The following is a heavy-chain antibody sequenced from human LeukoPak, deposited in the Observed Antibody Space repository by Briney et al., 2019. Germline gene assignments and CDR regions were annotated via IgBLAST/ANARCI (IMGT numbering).Heavy chain of an antibody. CDR1: GFTFDDYA. CDR2: ISWNSGSI. Sequence: GGSLRLSCAASGFTFDDYAMHWVRQAPGKGLEWVSGISWNSGSIGYADSVKGRFTISRDNAKNSLYLQMNSLTAEDTAVYYCARTIYGIFIYYMDVWGKGTTVAISS. D-gene: IGHD3-16*02. J-gene: IGHJ6*03. CDR3: ARTIYGIFIYYMDV. V-gene: IGHV3-9*01.